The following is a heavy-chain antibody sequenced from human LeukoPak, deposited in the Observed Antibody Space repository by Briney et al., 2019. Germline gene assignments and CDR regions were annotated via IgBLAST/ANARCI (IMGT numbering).Heavy chain of an antibody. D-gene: IGHD3-9*01. CDR1: GYRFTDYY. V-gene: IGHV1-2*02. J-gene: IGHJ5*02. CDR3: ARVLTGNRRFDP. CDR2: INPNSGGT. Sequence: ASVKVSCKASGYRFTDYYIHWVRQAPGQGLEWMGWINPNSGGTNYAQKFQGRVTMTRDTSISTAYMELSRLRSDDTAVYYCARVLTGNRRFDPWGQGTLVTVSS.